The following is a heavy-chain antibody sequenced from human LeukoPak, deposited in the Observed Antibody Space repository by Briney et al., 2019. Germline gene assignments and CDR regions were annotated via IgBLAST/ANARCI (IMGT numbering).Heavy chain of an antibody. CDR3: ARMYYYGSGSYSNSAHFDY. CDR2: IIPIFGTA. V-gene: IGHV1-69*05. Sequence: SVKVSCKASGGTFSSYAISWVRQAPGQGLEWMGGIIPIFGTANYAQKFQGRVTITTDESASTAYMELSSLRSEDTAVYYCARMYYYGSGSYSNSAHFDYWGQGTLVTVSS. J-gene: IGHJ4*02. CDR1: GGTFSSYA. D-gene: IGHD3-10*01.